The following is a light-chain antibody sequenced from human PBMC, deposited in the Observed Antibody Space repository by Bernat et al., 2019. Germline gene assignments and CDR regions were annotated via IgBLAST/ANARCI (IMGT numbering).Light chain of an antibody. V-gene: IGLV2-14*03. CDR1: SSDVGGYNY. CDR3: SSYTGSTTLVFV. J-gene: IGLJ1*01. CDR2: HVS. Sequence: QSALTQPASVSGSLGQSITISCTGTSSDVGGYNYVSWYQHHPGKAPKLMIYHVSSRPSGVSNRFSGSKSDNTASLTISGLQADDEADYYCSSYTGSTTLVFVFGSGTKVTGL.